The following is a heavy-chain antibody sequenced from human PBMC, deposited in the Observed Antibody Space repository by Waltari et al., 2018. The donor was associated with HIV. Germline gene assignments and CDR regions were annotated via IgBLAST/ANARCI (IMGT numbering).Heavy chain of an antibody. V-gene: IGHV4-31*03. Sequence: QVQLQESGPGLVKPSQTLSLTCTVSGGSISSGGYFWSWIRQHPGQGLVWVGYIYYSGSTYYNPTLKSRVTISVDTSKNQFSLKLSSVTAADTAVYYCARDHATIFGGGGRDYGMDVWGQGTTVTVSS. CDR2: IYYSGST. J-gene: IGHJ6*02. D-gene: IGHD3-3*01. CDR3: ARDHATIFGGGGRDYGMDV. CDR1: GGSISSGGYF.